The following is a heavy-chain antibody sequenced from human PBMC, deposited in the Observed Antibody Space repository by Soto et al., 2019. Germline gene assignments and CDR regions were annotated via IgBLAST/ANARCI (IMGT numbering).Heavy chain of an antibody. J-gene: IGHJ4*02. CDR3: ARGSSYDFWSGYYLGLPDY. D-gene: IGHD3-3*01. CDR1: GFTFSDYY. Sequence: QVQLVESGGGLVKPGGSLRLSCAASGFTFSDYYMSWIRQAPGKGLEWVSYISSSSSYTNYADSVKGRFTISRDNAKNSLYLQMNSLRAEDTAVYYCARGSSYDFWSGYYLGLPDYWGQGTLVTVSS. V-gene: IGHV3-11*06. CDR2: ISSSSSYT.